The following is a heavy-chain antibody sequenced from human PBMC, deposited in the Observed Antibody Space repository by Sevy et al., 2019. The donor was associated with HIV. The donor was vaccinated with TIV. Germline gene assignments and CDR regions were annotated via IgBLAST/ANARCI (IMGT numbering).Heavy chain of an antibody. CDR1: GFTFSSYA. CDR2: ISGSGGST. V-gene: IGHV3-23*01. D-gene: IGHD6-19*01. CDR3: AKGSLSIAVAGTCSY. Sequence: GGSLRLSCAASGFTFSSYAMSWVRQAPGKGLERVSAISGSGGSTYYADSVKGRFTISRDNSKNTLYLQMNSLRAEDTAVYYCAKGSLSIAVAGTCSYWGQGTLVTVSS. J-gene: IGHJ4*02.